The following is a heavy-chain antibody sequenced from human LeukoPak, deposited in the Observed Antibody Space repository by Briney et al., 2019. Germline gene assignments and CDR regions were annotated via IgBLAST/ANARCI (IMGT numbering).Heavy chain of an antibody. CDR1: GGSISSNS. CDR2: ISYTGST. D-gene: IGHD5-18*01. J-gene: IGHJ4*02. CDR3: ATVDTTMGKDC. Sequence: PSETLSLTCTVSGGSISSNSWNWIRQPPGEGLEWIGYISYTGSTNYNPSLKSRVTISVDTSKNQFSLKLTSVTAADTAVYYCATVDTTMGKDCWDQGTLVTVSS. V-gene: IGHV4-59*08.